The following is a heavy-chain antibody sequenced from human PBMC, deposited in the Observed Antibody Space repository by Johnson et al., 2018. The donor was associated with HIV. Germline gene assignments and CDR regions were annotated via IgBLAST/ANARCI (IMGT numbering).Heavy chain of an antibody. CDR3: ARDESYRRYALTALDI. J-gene: IGHJ3*02. V-gene: IGHV3-7*05. CDR1: GFTFSTYW. Sequence: EVQLVESGGGLVQPGGSLRLSCAVSGFTFSTYWMTWVRQTPGKGLEWVANIKQDGTEKHYLNSVKGRFTISRDNAKNSLFLQMNSRRAEDTAVYFCARDESYRRYALTALDIWGQGTMVTVSS. CDR2: IKQDGTEK. D-gene: IGHD1-14*01.